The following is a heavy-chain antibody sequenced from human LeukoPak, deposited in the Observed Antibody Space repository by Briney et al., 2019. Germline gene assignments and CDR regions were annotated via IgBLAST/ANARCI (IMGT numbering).Heavy chain of an antibody. V-gene: IGHV3-7*03. CDR1: GFTFSTYW. CDR3: TKDAGYRAVAGYFDY. J-gene: IGHJ4*02. D-gene: IGHD6-19*01. CDR2: IKQDGSEE. Sequence: GGSLRLSCAASGFTFSTYWMSWVRQAPGKGLEWVANIKQDGSEEYYVDSVKGRFTISRDNAKNTLYLQMNSLRAEDTAVYYCTKDAGYRAVAGYFDYWGQGTLVTVSS.